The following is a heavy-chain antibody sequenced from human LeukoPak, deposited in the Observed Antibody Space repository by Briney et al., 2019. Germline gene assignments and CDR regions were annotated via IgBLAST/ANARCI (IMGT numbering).Heavy chain of an antibody. Sequence: GGSLRLSCAASGFTFSNYWMGWVRQAPGKGLEWVANIKQDGSEKRYVDPVKGRFTISRDNAKNSLYLQMNSLRVEDTAVYYCAKRISSSSGYDYWGQGTLVTVSS. V-gene: IGHV3-7*01. D-gene: IGHD6-19*01. CDR1: GFTFSNYW. CDR2: IKQDGSEK. J-gene: IGHJ4*02. CDR3: AKRISSSSGYDY.